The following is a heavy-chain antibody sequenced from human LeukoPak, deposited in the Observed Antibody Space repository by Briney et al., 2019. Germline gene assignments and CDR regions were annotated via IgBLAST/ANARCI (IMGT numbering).Heavy chain of an antibody. CDR2: IKQDGSEK. CDR3: ARASITIYYYYMDV. V-gene: IGHV3-7*01. J-gene: IGHJ6*03. D-gene: IGHD3-10*01. CDR1: GFTFSKCW. Sequence: PGGSLRLSCAASGFTFSKCWMSWVRQAPGKGLEWVANIKQDGSEKYYVDSVKGRFTISRDNAKNSLYLQMNSLRAEDTAVYYCARASITIYYYYMDVWGKGTTVTVSS.